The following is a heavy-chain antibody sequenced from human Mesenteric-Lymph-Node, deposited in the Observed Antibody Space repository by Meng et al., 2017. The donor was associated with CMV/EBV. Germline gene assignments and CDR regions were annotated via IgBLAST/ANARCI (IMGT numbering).Heavy chain of an antibody. Sequence: GAWWWRRSETRFPTCRVFGGFCCGFYWNWIRQPPRRALEWIGEIRNSKSTNYKPSLKSRVTISVDTSKNQFYLKMTSVTAADTAVYYCAPCVGSGSSNWFDPWGQGTLVTVSS. CDR3: APCVGSGSSNWFDP. CDR2: IRNSKST. D-gene: IGHD3-10*01. V-gene: IGHV4-34*01. CDR1: GGFCCGFY. J-gene: IGHJ5*02.